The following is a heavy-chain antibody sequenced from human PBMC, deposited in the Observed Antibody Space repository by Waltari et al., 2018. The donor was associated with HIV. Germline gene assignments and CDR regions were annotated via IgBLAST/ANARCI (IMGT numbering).Heavy chain of an antibody. CDR2: IYHSGST. CDR3: ARFIMITFGGVIGYFDY. Sequence: QVQLQESGPGLVKPSETLSLTCTVSGYSISSGYYWGWIRQPPGKGLEWIGSIYHSGSTYYNPSLKSRVTISVDTSKNQFSLKLSSVTAADTAVYYCARFIMITFGGVIGYFDYWGQGTLVTVSS. D-gene: IGHD3-16*02. J-gene: IGHJ4*02. CDR1: GYSISSGYY. V-gene: IGHV4-38-2*02.